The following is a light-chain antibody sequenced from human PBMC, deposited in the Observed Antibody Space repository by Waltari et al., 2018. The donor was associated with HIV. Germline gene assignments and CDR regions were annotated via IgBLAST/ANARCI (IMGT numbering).Light chain of an antibody. J-gene: IGLJ2*01. CDR1: SSDVGSYNL. CDR2: EVI. Sequence: QSALTQPASVSGSPGQSITISCTGTSSDVGSYNLVSWYQQHPGKAPKLMIYEVIKRPSGVSNRFSGSKSGNTASLTISGLQAEDEADYYCCSYAGSSTLVVGGGTKLTVL. V-gene: IGLV2-23*02. CDR3: CSYAGSSTLV.